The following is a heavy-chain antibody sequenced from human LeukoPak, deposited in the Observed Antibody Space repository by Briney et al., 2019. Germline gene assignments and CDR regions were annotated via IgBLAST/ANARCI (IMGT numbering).Heavy chain of an antibody. D-gene: IGHD4-23*01. V-gene: IGHV3-33*01. CDR3: ARRDGDNDRGFDY. CDR1: GFTFSSYG. Sequence: GXSLXLSCAASGFTFSSYGMHWVRQAPGKGLEGVAVIWYDGSKKYYVDSVKGRFTISRDNSKNTLYLQMNSLRAEDTAVYYCARRDGDNDRGFDYWGQGTLVTVSS. CDR2: IWYDGSKK. J-gene: IGHJ4*02.